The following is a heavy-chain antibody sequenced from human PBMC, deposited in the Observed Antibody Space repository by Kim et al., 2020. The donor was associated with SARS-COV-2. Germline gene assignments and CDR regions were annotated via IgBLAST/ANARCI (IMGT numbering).Heavy chain of an antibody. V-gene: IGHV4-59*08. CDR3: ARLSWYYGSGSYSLGNVD. Sequence: SETLSLTCTVSGCSISSYYWSWIRQPPGKGLEWIGYIYYSGSTNYNPSLKSRVTISVDTSKNQFSLKLSSVTAADTAVYYCARLSWYYGSGSYSLGNVD. CDR2: IYYSGST. J-gene: IGHJ4*01. CDR1: GCSISSYY. D-gene: IGHD3-10*01.